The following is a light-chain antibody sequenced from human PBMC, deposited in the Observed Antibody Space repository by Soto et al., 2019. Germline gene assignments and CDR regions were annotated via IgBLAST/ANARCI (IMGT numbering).Light chain of an antibody. CDR1: SSNIGSNT. Sequence: QSVLTQPPSASGTPGQRVTISCSGSSSNIGSNTVNWYQQLPGTAPKLLIYSNNQRPSGVPDRFSGSKSGTSASLAISGLQSEVEADYYCAAWDDSLNGWVFGVGTQLTVL. CDR3: AAWDDSLNGWV. V-gene: IGLV1-44*01. CDR2: SNN. J-gene: IGLJ3*02.